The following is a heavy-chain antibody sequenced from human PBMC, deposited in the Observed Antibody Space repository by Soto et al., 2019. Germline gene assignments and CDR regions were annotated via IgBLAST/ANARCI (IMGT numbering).Heavy chain of an antibody. D-gene: IGHD3-16*01. CDR3: ARVPIDTYMIYWYDP. J-gene: IGHJ5*02. CDR1: GDSVSSGVYY. Sequence: PSETLSLTCTVSGDSVSSGVYYWTWIRQPPGKGLEWFGHIYFSARTDYIPSVESRVTISIDTSKNQFSLKLTSVTAADTAVYYCARVPIDTYMIYWYDPWGPGTLVTVSS. CDR2: IYFSART. V-gene: IGHV4-61*08.